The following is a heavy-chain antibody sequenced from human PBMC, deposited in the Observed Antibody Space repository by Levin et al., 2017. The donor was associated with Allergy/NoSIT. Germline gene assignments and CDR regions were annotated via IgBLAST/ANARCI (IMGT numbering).Heavy chain of an antibody. CDR2: ISHDGSNK. Sequence: GGSLRLSCAASGFTFSSYGMHWVRQAPGKGLEWVAVISHDGSNKYYADSVKGRFTISRDDSKNTLYLQMNSLRTEDTAVFYCAKPLGIGEAGWLESGLDVWGKGTTVTVSS. CDR1: GFTFSSYG. V-gene: IGHV3-30*18. D-gene: IGHD6-13*01. J-gene: IGHJ6*04. CDR3: AKPLGIGEAGWLESGLDV.